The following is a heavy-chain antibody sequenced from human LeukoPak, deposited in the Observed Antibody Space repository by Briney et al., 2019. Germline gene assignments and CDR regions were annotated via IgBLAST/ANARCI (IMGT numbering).Heavy chain of an antibody. V-gene: IGHV3-23*01. J-gene: IGHJ3*02. Sequence: PGGSLRLSCAASGFTFSSYAMSWVRQAPGKGLEWVSAINGSGGSTYYADSVKGRFTISRDNSKNTLYLQMNSLRAEDTAVYYCAKTGSLVVDAFDIWGQGTMVTVSS. CDR3: AKTGSLVVDAFDI. CDR2: INGSGGST. CDR1: GFTFSSYA. D-gene: IGHD2-15*01.